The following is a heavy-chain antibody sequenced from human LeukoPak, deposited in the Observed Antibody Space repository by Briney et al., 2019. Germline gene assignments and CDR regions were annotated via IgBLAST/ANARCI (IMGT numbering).Heavy chain of an antibody. D-gene: IGHD3-22*01. V-gene: IGHV1-46*01. CDR1: GYTFTSYY. J-gene: IGHJ4*02. Sequence: ASVKVSCKASGYTFTSYYMHWVRQAPGQGLEWMGIINPSGGSTSYAQKFQGRVTMTRDTSTSTVYMELSSLRSEDTAVYYCAGDLAYYYDSSGYFDYWGQGTLVTVSS. CDR2: INPSGGST. CDR3: AGDLAYYYDSSGYFDY.